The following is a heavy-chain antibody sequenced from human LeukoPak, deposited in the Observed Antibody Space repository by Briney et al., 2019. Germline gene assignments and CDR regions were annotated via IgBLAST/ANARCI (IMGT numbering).Heavy chain of an antibody. J-gene: IGHJ4*02. V-gene: IGHV3-74*01. Sequence: GGSLRLSCAASRFTFSRYWMHWVRQAPGKGLVWVSRINSDGISTSYADSVKGRFTTSRDNAKNTLYLQMNSLRAEDTAVYYCARGGNYYDSSGPVDYWGQGTLVTVSS. D-gene: IGHD3-22*01. CDR3: ARGGNYYDSSGPVDY. CDR1: RFTFSRYW. CDR2: INSDGIST.